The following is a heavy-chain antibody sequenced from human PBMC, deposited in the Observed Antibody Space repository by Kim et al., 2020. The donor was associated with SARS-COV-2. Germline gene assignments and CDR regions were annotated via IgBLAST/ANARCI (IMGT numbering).Heavy chain of an antibody. CDR3: ARSLYCSSTSCFYGMDV. CDR1: GFTFSTYE. J-gene: IGHJ6*01. D-gene: IGHD2-2*01. CDR2: ISTSGSTI. Sequence: GGSLRLSCAASGFTFSTYEMNWVRQAPGKGLEWISYISTSGSTIYYAYSVKGRFTISRDNAKSSLSLHMNSLRAEDTAVYYCARSLYCSSTSCFYGMDV. V-gene: IGHV3-48*03.